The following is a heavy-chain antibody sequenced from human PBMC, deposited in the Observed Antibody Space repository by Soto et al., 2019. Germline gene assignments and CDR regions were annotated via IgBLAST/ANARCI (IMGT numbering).Heavy chain of an antibody. J-gene: IGHJ5*02. CDR3: AKARVAAAGPTVRFDP. D-gene: IGHD6-13*01. CDR2: VTGSGLST. CDR1: GFTFSSYG. V-gene: IGHV3-23*01. Sequence: EVQLLESGGGLVQPGGSLRLSCAASGFTFSSYGMSWVRQAPGKGLEWVSTVTGSGLSTYYADSVKGRFTISRDNSKNTLYLQMKSLELEDTAVYYCAKARVAAAGPTVRFDPWGQGTLVTVSS.